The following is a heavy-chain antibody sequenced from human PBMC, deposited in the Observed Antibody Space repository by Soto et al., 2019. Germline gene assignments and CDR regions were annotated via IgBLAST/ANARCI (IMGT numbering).Heavy chain of an antibody. CDR1: GGSFSGYY. Sequence: QVQLQQWGAGLLKPSETLSLTCAVYGGSFSGYYWSWIRQPPGKGLEWIGEINHSGSTNYNPSRKRRVTISVDTSKNQFYLKLSPVTAAGPAVYYCARGGTPGLAYWGQGTLATVSS. CDR2: INHSGST. D-gene: IGHD1-1*01. V-gene: IGHV4-34*01. CDR3: ARGGTPGLAY. J-gene: IGHJ4*02.